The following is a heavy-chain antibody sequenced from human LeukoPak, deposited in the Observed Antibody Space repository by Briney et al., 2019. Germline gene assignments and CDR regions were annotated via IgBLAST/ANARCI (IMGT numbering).Heavy chain of an antibody. V-gene: IGHV3-74*01. CDR1: GFTFSSYA. CDR3: ASQVVGAAFDP. D-gene: IGHD2-15*01. J-gene: IGHJ5*02. CDR2: IKSDGSMT. Sequence: GGSLRLSCAASGFTFSSYAMSWVRQPPGKGLVWVSRIKSDGSMTNYADSVKGRFTISRDNAKNTLYLQMNSLRAEDTAVYYCASQVVGAAFDPWGQGTLVTVSS.